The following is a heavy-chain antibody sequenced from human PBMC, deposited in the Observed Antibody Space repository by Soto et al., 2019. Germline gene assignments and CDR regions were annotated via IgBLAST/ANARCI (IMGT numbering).Heavy chain of an antibody. CDR2: ISGSSSYI. J-gene: IGHJ4*02. V-gene: IGHV3-21*01. Sequence: PVGSLRLSCAASGFTFISYGMSCVRQAPGKGLEWVSAISGSSSYIYYADSVKGRFTISRDNAKNSLYLQMNSLRAEDTAVYYCATDIVVVPAATTAVDYWGQGTLVTVS. CDR1: GFTFISYG. D-gene: IGHD2-2*01. CDR3: ATDIVVVPAATTAVDY.